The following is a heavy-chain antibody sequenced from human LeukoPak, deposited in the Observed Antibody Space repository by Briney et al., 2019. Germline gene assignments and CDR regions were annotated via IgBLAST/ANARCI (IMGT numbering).Heavy chain of an antibody. D-gene: IGHD3-22*01. CDR2: INHSGGT. CDR3: ARGTAGDYYDSSGSKSYYFDY. V-gene: IGHV4-34*01. J-gene: IGHJ4*02. CDR1: GGSFSGYY. Sequence: SETLSLTCAVYGGSFSGYYWSWIRQPPGKGLEWIGEINHSGGTNYNPSLKSRVTISVDTSKNQFSLKLSSVTAADTAVYYCARGTAGDYYDSSGSKSYYFDYWGQGTLVTVSS.